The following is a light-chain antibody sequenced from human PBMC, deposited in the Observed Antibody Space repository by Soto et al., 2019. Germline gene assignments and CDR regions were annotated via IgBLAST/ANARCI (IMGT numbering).Light chain of an antibody. CDR3: QQYYNWPLT. Sequence: EIVLTQSPGTLSSSPGERATLSCRASQSVSSSYLAWYQQKLGQPPRLLIYGASSRATGVPDRFSGSGSGTDFTLTISRLEPEDFAVYYCQQYYNWPLTFGGGTKVEIK. CDR1: QSVSSSY. J-gene: IGKJ4*01. V-gene: IGKV3-20*01. CDR2: GAS.